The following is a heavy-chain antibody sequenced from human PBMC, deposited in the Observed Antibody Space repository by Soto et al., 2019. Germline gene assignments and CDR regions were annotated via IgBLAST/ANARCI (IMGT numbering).Heavy chain of an antibody. V-gene: IGHV3-30-3*01. CDR3: ARAGCDGGSCYTLVGLRYGMDV. D-gene: IGHD2-15*01. J-gene: IGHJ6*02. CDR1: GFTFSSYA. Sequence: QVQLVESGGGVVQPGRSLRLSCAASGFTFSSYAMHWVRQAPGKGLEWVAVISYDGSNKYYADSVKGRFTISRDNSKNTLYLHMNSLRAADTAVLYCARAGCDGGSCYTLVGLRYGMDVWGQGTTVTVSS. CDR2: ISYDGSNK.